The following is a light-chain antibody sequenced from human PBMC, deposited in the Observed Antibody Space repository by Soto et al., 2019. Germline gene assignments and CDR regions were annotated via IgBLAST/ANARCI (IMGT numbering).Light chain of an antibody. CDR2: DVS. CDR3: SSYTSSNTQV. Sequence: QSVLTQPASVSGSPGQSITISCTGTSSDVGGYNYVSWYQQHPGKAPKLMIYDVSNRPSGVSSRFSGSKSGDTASLTISGLQAEDEADYYFSSYTSSNTQVFGTGTKVTVL. V-gene: IGLV2-14*03. J-gene: IGLJ1*01. CDR1: SSDVGGYNY.